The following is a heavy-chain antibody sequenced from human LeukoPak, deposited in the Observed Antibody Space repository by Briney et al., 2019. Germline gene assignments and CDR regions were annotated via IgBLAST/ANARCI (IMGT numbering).Heavy chain of an antibody. V-gene: IGHV3-23*01. CDR3: GRQGIYASGNLDY. CDR2: ISGSGTNT. J-gene: IGHJ4*02. D-gene: IGHD3-10*01. Sequence: GGSLRLSCAASGFTFSSYAMSWVRQAPGKGREWVSAISGSGTNTYYGDSVKGRFTISRDNSENTLYLQMNSLRAEDTAVYYCGRQGIYASGNLDYWGQGTLVTVSS. CDR1: GFTFSSYA.